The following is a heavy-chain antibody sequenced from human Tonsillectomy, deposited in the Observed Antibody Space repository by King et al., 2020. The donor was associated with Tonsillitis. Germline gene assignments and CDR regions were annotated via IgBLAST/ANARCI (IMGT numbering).Heavy chain of an antibody. J-gene: IGHJ6*02. Sequence: QLVQSGGGLVQPGGSLRLSCAASGFTFSSYWMSWVRQAPGKGLEWVANIKQDGSEKYYVDSVKGRFTISRDNAKNSLYLQMNSLRAEDTAVYYCARVRGTDYGDYYYYYGMVVWGQGTTVTVSS. CDR1: GFTFSSYW. V-gene: IGHV3-7*04. CDR2: IKQDGSEK. D-gene: IGHD4-17*01. CDR3: ARVRGTDYGDYYYYYGMVV.